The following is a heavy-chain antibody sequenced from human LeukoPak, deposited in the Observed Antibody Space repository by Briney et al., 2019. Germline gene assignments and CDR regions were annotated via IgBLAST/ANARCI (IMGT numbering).Heavy chain of an antibody. CDR3: ASLVVGATGPIDY. CDR1: GFTFSSYA. J-gene: IGHJ4*02. V-gene: IGHV3-23*01. D-gene: IGHD1-26*01. Sequence: GGSLSLSCAASGFTFSSYAMSGVRQAPGKGREGVSVIRGSTGSTNYADSVKGRFTIDRDNSKNTLYLQMNSLRAEDTAVYYCASLVVGATGPIDYWGQGTLVTVSS. CDR2: IRGSTGST.